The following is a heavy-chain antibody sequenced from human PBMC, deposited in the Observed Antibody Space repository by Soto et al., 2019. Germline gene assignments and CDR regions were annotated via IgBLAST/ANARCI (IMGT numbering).Heavy chain of an antibody. D-gene: IGHD3-16*01. J-gene: IGHJ5*02. CDR3: TATLGS. CDR1: GFTFSNAW. CDR2: IKRKIDGGTA. Sequence: EVQLVESGGGLIKPGGTLRLSCAASGFTFSNAWMSWVRQAPGKGLEWVGYIKRKIDGGTADYAAPVKGRFTISRDDSKNTLYLQMNSLKTGDTAVYYCTATLGSWGRGTLVTVSS. V-gene: IGHV3-15*01.